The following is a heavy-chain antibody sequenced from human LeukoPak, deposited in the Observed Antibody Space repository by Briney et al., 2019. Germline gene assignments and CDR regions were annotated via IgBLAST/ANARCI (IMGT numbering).Heavy chain of an antibody. D-gene: IGHD3-3*01. CDR2: INAGNGNT. Sequence: GASVKVSCKASGYTFTTYSIFWMRQAPGQGLEWMGWINAGNGNTKYSQKLQGRVTITRDTSANTAYVELSSLRSEDTAVYYCAREHDFLIDYPFDYWGQGTLVTVSS. CDR1: GYTFTTYS. V-gene: IGHV1-3*01. J-gene: IGHJ4*02. CDR3: AREHDFLIDYPFDY.